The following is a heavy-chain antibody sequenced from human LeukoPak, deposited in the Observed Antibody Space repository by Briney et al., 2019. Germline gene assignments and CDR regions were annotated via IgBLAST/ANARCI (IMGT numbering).Heavy chain of an antibody. V-gene: IGHV3-74*01. D-gene: IGHD1-26*01. CDR1: GFTFSSYW. CDR2: IDGDGSST. CDR3: ARGRLVGAPDY. J-gene: IGHJ4*02. Sequence: GGSLRLSCAASGFTFSSYWMQWVRQAPGKGLVWVSRIDGDGSSTNYADSVKGRFTISRDNAKNTLYLQMNSLRAEDTAVYYCARGRLVGAPDYWGQGTLVTVSS.